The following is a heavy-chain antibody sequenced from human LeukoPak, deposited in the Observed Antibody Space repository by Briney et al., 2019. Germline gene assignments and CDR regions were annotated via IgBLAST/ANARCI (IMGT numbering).Heavy chain of an antibody. Sequence: GGSLRLSSAASGFTASINYISWVRQAPGNGLEWVSVQYIGGNTYYADSVKRRFTISRDKSKNTLYLQMNSLRVEDTAVYYCARIAVAVAYFDFWGQGTLVTVSS. CDR1: GFTASINY. D-gene: IGHD6-19*01. V-gene: IGHV3-66*01. CDR2: QYIGGNT. CDR3: ARIAVAVAYFDF. J-gene: IGHJ4*02.